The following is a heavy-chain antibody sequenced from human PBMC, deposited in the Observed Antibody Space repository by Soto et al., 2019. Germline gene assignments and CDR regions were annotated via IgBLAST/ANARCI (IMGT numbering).Heavy chain of an antibody. D-gene: IGHD1-26*01. Sequence: EVQLVESGGGLVQPGGSLRLSCAASGFTISNNYMNWVRQAPGKGLEWVSFIYSGDSTNYADSVKGRFTISRDNSKNTGYLQLKTRGAEDTAGFYWGRGGGATGEYYYHYYTLDVWGQGTTVTVSS. V-gene: IGHV3-53*01. J-gene: IGHJ6*02. CDR3: GRGGGATGEYYYHYYTLDV. CDR1: GFTISNNY. CDR2: IYSGDST.